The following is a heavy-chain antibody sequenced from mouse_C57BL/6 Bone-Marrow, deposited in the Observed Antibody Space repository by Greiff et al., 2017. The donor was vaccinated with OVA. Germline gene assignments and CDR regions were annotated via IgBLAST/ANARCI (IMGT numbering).Heavy chain of an antibody. CDR1: GYTFTSYW. D-gene: IGHD1-1*01. CDR3: ARRASYGSSHYWYFDV. J-gene: IGHJ1*03. Sequence: QVQLKQPGAELVMPGASVKLSCKASGYTFTSYWMHWVKQRPGQGLEWIGEIDPSDSYTNYNQKFKGKSTLTVDKSSSTAYMQLSSLTSEDSAVYYCARRASYGSSHYWYFDVWGKGTTVTVSS. V-gene: IGHV1-69*01. CDR2: IDPSDSYT.